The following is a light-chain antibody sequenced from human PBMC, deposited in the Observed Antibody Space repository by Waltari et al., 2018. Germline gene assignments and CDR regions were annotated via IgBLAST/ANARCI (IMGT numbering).Light chain of an antibody. Sequence: DIQLTQSPSFLSASVGDRVTIHCRASQGISSYLAWYQQKPGKAPELLIYGVSTLQIGVPSRFSGSGSGTEFTLTVSSLQPEDFATYYCLHLDNSRSEFTFGGGTKVEIK. CDR3: LHLDNSRSEFT. J-gene: IGKJ4*01. V-gene: IGKV1-9*01. CDR1: QGISSY. CDR2: GVS.